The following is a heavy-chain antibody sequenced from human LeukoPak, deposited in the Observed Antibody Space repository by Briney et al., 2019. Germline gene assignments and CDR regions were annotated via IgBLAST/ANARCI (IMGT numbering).Heavy chain of an antibody. V-gene: IGHV1-24*01. CDR2: FDPEDGET. CDR1: GYTLTELS. CDR3: ATDQLIVGATGFDP. D-gene: IGHD1-26*01. J-gene: IGHJ5*02. Sequence: ASVKDSCKVSGYTLTELSMHWVRQAPGKGLEWMGGFDPEDGETIYAQKFQGRVTMTEDTSTDTAYMELSSLRSEDTAVYYCATDQLIVGATGFDPWGQGTLVTVSS.